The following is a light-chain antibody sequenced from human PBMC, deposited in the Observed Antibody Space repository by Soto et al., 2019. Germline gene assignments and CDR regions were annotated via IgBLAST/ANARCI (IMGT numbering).Light chain of an antibody. CDR1: SSDVGGYYY. CDR3: SSYTSSNTFYV. J-gene: IGLJ1*01. V-gene: IGLV2-14*01. CDR2: QVS. Sequence: QSALTQPASVSGSPGQSITISCTGTSSDVGGYYYVSWYQHHPGKAPKLMIYQVSNRPSGVSNRFSGSKSGNTASLTISGLQAEDDADYSCSSYTSSNTFYVFGTGTKVTVL.